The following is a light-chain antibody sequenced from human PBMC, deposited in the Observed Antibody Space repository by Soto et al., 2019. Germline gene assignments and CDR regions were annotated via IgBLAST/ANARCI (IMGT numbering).Light chain of an antibody. Sequence: EIVMTQSPVTLSVSPGERATLSCRASQSVSSKLAWYQQKPGQAPRRLIYGASTRATGVPARFSGSGSGTEFTLTVSSLQSEDFAVYYCQQYNNWPQRTFGQGTKVEIK. CDR3: QQYNNWPQRT. J-gene: IGKJ1*01. CDR1: QSVSSK. CDR2: GAS. V-gene: IGKV3-15*01.